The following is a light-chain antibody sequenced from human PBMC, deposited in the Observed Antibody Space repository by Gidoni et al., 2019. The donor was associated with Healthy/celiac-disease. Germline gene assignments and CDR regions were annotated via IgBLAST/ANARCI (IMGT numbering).Light chain of an antibody. Sequence: DIVMTQSPLSLPVTPGEPASISCRSSQSLLHSNGYNYLDWYLQKPGQSPPLLIDLGSNRASGVPDRFSGSGSGTDFTLKVSRVEAEDVGVYYFMQALQTPWTFGQGTKVEIK. J-gene: IGKJ1*01. CDR2: LGS. V-gene: IGKV2-28*01. CDR3: MQALQTPWT. CDR1: QSLLHSNGYNY.